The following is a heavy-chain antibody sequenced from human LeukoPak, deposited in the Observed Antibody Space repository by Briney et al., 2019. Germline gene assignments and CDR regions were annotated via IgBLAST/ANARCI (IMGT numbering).Heavy chain of an antibody. D-gene: IGHD5-18*01. J-gene: IGHJ4*02. Sequence: GESLKISCKGSGYRFTNYWIGWVPQMPGKGLEWMGIIYPGDSDTRYSPSFQGQVTISPDKSISTAYLQWSSLKASDTAMYYCARHDLGYSYGSDYWGQGTLVTVSS. CDR1: GYRFTNYW. CDR3: ARHDLGYSYGSDY. V-gene: IGHV5-51*01. CDR2: IYPGDSDT.